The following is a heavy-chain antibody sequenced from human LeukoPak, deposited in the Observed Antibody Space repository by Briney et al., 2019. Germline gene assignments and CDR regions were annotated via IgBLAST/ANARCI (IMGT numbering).Heavy chain of an antibody. CDR2: IYYSGST. J-gene: IGHJ4*02. CDR3: ARVPYYDSSFDY. D-gene: IGHD3-22*01. Sequence: SETLSLTCTVSGGSISSYYWSWIRQPPGKGLEWIGYIYYSGSTNYNPSLKSRVTISVDTSKNQFSLKLSSVTAADTAVYYCARVPYYDSSFDYWGQGTLVTVSS. CDR1: GGSISSYY. V-gene: IGHV4-59*12.